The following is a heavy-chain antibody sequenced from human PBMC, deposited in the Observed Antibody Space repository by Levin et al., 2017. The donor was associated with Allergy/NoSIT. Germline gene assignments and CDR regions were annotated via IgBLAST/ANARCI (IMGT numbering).Heavy chain of an antibody. Sequence: PGGSLRLSCAASGFTFSSYAMSWVRQAPGKGLEWVSAISGSGGSSYYADSVKGRFTISRDNSKNTLYLQMNSLRAEDTAVYYCAKAGGLGGYTLAVAGKGAYFDYWGQGTLVTVSS. D-gene: IGHD6-19*01. V-gene: IGHV3-23*01. J-gene: IGHJ4*02. CDR1: GFTFSSYA. CDR3: AKAGGLGGYTLAVAGKGAYFDY. CDR2: ISGSGGSS.